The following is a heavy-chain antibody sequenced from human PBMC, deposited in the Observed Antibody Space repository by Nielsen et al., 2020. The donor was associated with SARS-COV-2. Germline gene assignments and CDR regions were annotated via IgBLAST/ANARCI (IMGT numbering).Heavy chain of an antibody. Sequence: RQAPGKGLEWIGSIYYSGSTYYNPSLKSRVTISVDTSKNQFSLKLSSVTAADTAVYYCARALLLRGGDAFDIWGQGTMVTVSS. J-gene: IGHJ3*02. CDR3: ARALLLRGGDAFDI. D-gene: IGHD3-22*01. CDR2: IYYSGST. V-gene: IGHV4-39*01.